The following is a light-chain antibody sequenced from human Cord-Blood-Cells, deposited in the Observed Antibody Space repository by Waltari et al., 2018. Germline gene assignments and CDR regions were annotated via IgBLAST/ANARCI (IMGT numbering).Light chain of an antibody. J-gene: IGLJ2*01. Sequence: SSELTQDPAVSVALGQTVRITCQGYSLRSYYASWYQQKPGNAPVLVIYGKNSRPPGTPDPFSGSSSGNTASLTITGAQAEDEADYYCNSRDSSGTHLVFGGGTKLTVL. CDR3: NSRDSSGTHLV. CDR2: GKN. V-gene: IGLV3-19*01. CDR1: SLRSYY.